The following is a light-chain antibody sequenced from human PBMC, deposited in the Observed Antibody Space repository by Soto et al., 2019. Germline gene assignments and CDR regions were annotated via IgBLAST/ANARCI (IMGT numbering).Light chain of an antibody. CDR3: CSYTRSGTLI. V-gene: IGLV2-14*01. CDR1: SSDIGDYNY. CDR2: DVS. Sequence: QSALTQPASVSGSPGQSITISFVCPSSDIGDYNYVSWYQQHPGKVPKVIIYDVSNRPSGVSYRFSATKSGNTASLTISGLQAEDEADYYCCSYTRSGTLIFGTGTKVTVL. J-gene: IGLJ1*01.